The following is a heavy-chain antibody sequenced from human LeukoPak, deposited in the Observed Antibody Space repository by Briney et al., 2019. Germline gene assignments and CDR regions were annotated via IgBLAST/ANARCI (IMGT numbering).Heavy chain of an antibody. V-gene: IGHV3-48*03. CDR2: ISSSGSTI. CDR1: GFTFSSYE. CDR3: ARETYGGNLYYYYYGMDV. J-gene: IGHJ6*02. D-gene: IGHD4-23*01. Sequence: PGGSLRLSCAASGFTFSSYEMNWVRQAPGKGLEWVSYISSSGSTIYYADSVKGRFTISRDNAKNSLYLQMNSLRAEDTAVYYCARETYGGNLYYYYYGMDVWGQGTTVTVSS.